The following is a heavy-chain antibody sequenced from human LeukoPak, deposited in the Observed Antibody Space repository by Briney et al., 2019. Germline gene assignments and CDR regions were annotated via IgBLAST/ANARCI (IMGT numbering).Heavy chain of an antibody. CDR1: GFTFSSYS. J-gene: IGHJ4*02. CDR3: ARDSHDSSGYYYDLNFDY. V-gene: IGHV3-48*01. D-gene: IGHD3-22*01. CDR2: ISSSSSTI. Sequence: GGSLKLSCAASGFTFSSYSMNWVRQAPGKGLEWVSYISSSSSTIYYADSVKGRFTISRDNAKNSLYLQMNSLRAEDTAVYYCARDSHDSSGYYYDLNFDYWGQGTLVTVSS.